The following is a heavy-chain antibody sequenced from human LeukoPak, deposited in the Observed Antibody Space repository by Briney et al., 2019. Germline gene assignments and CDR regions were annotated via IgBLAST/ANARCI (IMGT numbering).Heavy chain of an antibody. CDR1: GYTFTDYY. D-gene: IGHD3-10*01. CDR3: ARDSGRGGDGFDS. Sequence: ASVKVSCKASGYTFTDYYIHWLRQAPGHGLEWMGRIITNSGGRDYALRFQGRGTMTRDIYTSTAYMEVHRLTYDDTALYYCARDSGRGGDGFDSWDQGTVVTVSS. CDR2: IITNSGGR. V-gene: IGHV1-2*06. J-gene: IGHJ3*02.